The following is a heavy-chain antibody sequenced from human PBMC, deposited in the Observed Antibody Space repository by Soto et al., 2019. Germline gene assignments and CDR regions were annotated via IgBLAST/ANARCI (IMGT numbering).Heavy chain of an antibody. CDR2: IKQDGSKK. V-gene: IGHV3-7*01. CDR1: GFTFSSYA. Sequence: GGSLRLSCAASGFTFSSYAMHWVRQAPGKGLEWVANIKQDGSKKNYVDSVKGRFTISRDNAKNSLYLQMNSLTAEDTAVYYCARAGYSSGWRFDYWGQGTLVTVSS. CDR3: ARAGYSSGWRFDY. J-gene: IGHJ4*02. D-gene: IGHD6-19*01.